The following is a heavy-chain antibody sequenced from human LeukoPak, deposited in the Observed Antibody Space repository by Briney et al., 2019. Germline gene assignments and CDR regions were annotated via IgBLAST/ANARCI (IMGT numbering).Heavy chain of an antibody. D-gene: IGHD3-22*01. CDR2: FDLEDGET. V-gene: IGHV1-24*01. Sequence: ASVKVSCKVSGYTLTELSMHWVRQAPGKGLEWMGGFDLEDGETIYAQKFQGRVTMTEDTSTDTAYMELSSLRSGDTAVYYCATYYYDSSGYYYDAFDIWGQGTMVTVSS. J-gene: IGHJ3*02. CDR3: ATYYYDSSGYYYDAFDI. CDR1: GYTLTELS.